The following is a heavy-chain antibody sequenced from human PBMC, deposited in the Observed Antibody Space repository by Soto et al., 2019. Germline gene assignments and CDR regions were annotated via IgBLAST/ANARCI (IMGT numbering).Heavy chain of an antibody. CDR2: IKPDGSER. V-gene: IGHV3-7*04. J-gene: IGHJ4*02. CDR3: ATDLNWEQY. D-gene: IGHD7-27*01. Sequence: EVQLVESGGGLVQPGGSLRLSCAASGFTFGTYWMTWVRQAPGKGLECVGNIKPDGSERYCVDSVKGRFTISRDNAKNSLYLHMNSLRAEDTAVYYCATDLNWEQYWGQGTLVTVSS. CDR1: GFTFGTYW.